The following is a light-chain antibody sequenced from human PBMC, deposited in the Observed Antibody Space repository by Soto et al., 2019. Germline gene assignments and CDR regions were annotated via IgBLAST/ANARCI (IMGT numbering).Light chain of an antibody. CDR1: SSNVGGNP. J-gene: IGLJ2*01. CDR3: NSYTSSSTLA. V-gene: IGLV1-44*01. Sequence: QSVLTQPPSASGTPGQRVTISCSGSSSNVGGNPVNWYQHVPTTAPKLLIYTNTQRPSGVPDRFSGSKSGTSASLAISGLQSEDEADYYCNSYTSSSTLAFGGGTKVTVL. CDR2: TNT.